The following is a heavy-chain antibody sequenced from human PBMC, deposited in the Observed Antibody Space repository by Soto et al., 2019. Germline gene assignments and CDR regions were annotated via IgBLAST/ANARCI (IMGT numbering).Heavy chain of an antibody. CDR2: IYWDDDK. J-gene: IGHJ4*02. CDR3: AHGDTLPNHGCDS. D-gene: IGHD2-2*03. V-gene: IGHV2-5*02. Sequence: QITLKESGPTLVKPTQTLTLTCTFSGFSVRRSGEAVGWIRQPPGKALEWLALIYWDDDKRYSLSLRSRLTIARGTSDNQVVLTMTNIDPVDTATYYCAHGDTLPNHGCDSWSQGTLVTVSS. CDR1: GFSVRRSGEA.